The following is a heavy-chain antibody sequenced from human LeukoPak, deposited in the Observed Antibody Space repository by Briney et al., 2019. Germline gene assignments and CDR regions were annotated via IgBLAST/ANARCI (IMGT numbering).Heavy chain of an antibody. CDR2: ISSSGSTI. V-gene: IGHV3-48*03. CDR1: GFTFSSYE. D-gene: IGHD2-15*01. J-gene: IGHJ6*02. CDR3: ARGLGYCSGGSCYRGSGYYYYGMDV. Sequence: GGSLRLSCAASGFTFSSYEMNWVRQAPGKGLEWVSYISSSGSTIYYADSVKGRFTISRDNAKNSLYLRMNSLRAEDTAVYYCARGLGYCSGGSCYRGSGYYYYGMDVWGQGTTVTVSS.